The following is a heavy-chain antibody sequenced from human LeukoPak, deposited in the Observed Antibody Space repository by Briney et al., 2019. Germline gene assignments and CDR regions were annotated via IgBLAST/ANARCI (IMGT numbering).Heavy chain of an antibody. D-gene: IGHD1-26*01. CDR1: GYTFTSYA. V-gene: IGHV1-3*01. CDR2: INAGNGNT. J-gene: IGHJ4*02. CDR3: ARNMRHLRELLYFDY. Sequence: ASVKVSCKASGYTFTSYAMHWVRQAPGQRLEWMGWINAGNGNTKYSQKFQGRVTITRDTSASTAYMELSSLRSEDTAVYYCARNMRHLRELLYFDYWGQGTLVTVSS.